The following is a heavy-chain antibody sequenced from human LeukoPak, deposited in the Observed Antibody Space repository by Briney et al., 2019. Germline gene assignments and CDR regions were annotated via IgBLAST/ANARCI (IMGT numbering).Heavy chain of an antibody. Sequence: SQTLSLTCTVSGGSISSGDYYWSWIRQPPGKGLEWIGYIYYSGSTYYNPSLKSRVTISVDTSKNQFSLKLSSVTAADTAVYYCARIPKDIVVVPAIYYMDVWGKGTTVTVSS. CDR3: ARIPKDIVVVPAIYYMDV. V-gene: IGHV4-30-4*08. J-gene: IGHJ6*03. CDR1: GGSISSGDYY. CDR2: IYYSGST. D-gene: IGHD2-2*01.